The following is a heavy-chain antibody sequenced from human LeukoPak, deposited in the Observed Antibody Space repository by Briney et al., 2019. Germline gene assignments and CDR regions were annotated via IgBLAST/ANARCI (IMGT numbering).Heavy chain of an antibody. Sequence: GGSLRLSCAASGFTFSSYAVSWVRQAPGKGLEWISGLSGSGGSIYYADSVKGRFTISRDNSKNTLYLQMNSLRAEDTAVYHCVKGGYDVLTGFYLAFDIWGQGTMVTVSS. J-gene: IGHJ3*02. D-gene: IGHD3-9*01. CDR3: VKGGYDVLTGFYLAFDI. CDR2: LSGSGGSI. CDR1: GFTFSSYA. V-gene: IGHV3-23*01.